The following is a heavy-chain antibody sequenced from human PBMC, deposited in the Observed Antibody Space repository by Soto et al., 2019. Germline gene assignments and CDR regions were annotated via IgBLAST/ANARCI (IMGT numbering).Heavy chain of an antibody. V-gene: IGHV5-51*01. CDR2: IYPGDSDT. Sequence: GESLKISCKGSGYSFTSYWIGWLRQMPGKGLEWMGIIYPGDSDTRYSPSFQGQVTISADKFISTAYLQWSSLKASDTAMYYCARFSWYYDILTGPFDPWGQGTLVTVSS. J-gene: IGHJ5*02. CDR1: GYSFTSYW. CDR3: ARFSWYYDILTGPFDP. D-gene: IGHD3-9*01.